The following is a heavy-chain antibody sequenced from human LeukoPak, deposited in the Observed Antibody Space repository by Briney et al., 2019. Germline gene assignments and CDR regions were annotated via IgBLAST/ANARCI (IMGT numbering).Heavy chain of an antibody. CDR2: ITRSSTTI. CDR1: GFNFSIYS. J-gene: IGHJ4*02. CDR3: ARVGSVYSSGWYAADY. Sequence: GGSLRLSCAASGFNFSIYSMNWVRQAPGKGLEWVSYITRSSTTIYYADSVKGRFTISRDNSKNTLSLQMNSLRAEDTAVYYCARVGSVYSSGWYAADYWGQGTLVTVSS. V-gene: IGHV3-48*01. D-gene: IGHD6-19*01.